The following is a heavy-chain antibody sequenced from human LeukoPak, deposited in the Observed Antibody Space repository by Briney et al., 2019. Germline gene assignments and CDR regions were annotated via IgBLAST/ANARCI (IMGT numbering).Heavy chain of an antibody. CDR3: ARVQYSSGWYFDP. J-gene: IGHJ5*02. D-gene: IGHD6-19*01. Sequence: SETLSLTCTVSGGSISSSFYYWGWIRQPPGKGLEWIGYIYYSGSTNYNPSLKSRVTISVDTSKNQFSLKLSSVTAADTAVYYCARVQYSSGWYFDPWGQGTLVTVSS. CDR1: GGSISSSFYY. V-gene: IGHV4-61*05. CDR2: IYYSGST.